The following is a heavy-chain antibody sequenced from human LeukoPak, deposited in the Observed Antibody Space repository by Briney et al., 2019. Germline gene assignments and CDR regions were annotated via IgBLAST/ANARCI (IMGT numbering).Heavy chain of an antibody. J-gene: IGHJ3*02. D-gene: IGHD6-19*01. Sequence: GGSLRLSCAASGFTFSSYTMIWVRQAPGKGLEWVSAISGSGGSTYYADSVKGRFTISRDNSKNTLYLQMNSLRAEDTAVYYCAKDLKQWLVRKGAFDIWGQGTMVTVSS. V-gene: IGHV3-23*01. CDR2: ISGSGGST. CDR3: AKDLKQWLVRKGAFDI. CDR1: GFTFSSYT.